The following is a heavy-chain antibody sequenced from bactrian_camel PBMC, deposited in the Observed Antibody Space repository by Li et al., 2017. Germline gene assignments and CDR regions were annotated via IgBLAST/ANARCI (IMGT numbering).Heavy chain of an antibody. Sequence: HVQLVESGGGSVQAGGSLRLSCTASLYMSSGYCMAWFRQAPGKEREGVAAIDTLGSTKYTDSVKGRFTISSDNAKRTLYLQMNSLNPEDTAMYYCAAKYGGTWYACSLHMDFFGYWGEGTQVTVS. J-gene: IGHJ6*01. CDR3: AAKYGGTWYACSLHMDFFGY. CDR2: IDTLGST. V-gene: IGHV3S53*01. D-gene: IGHD6*01. CDR1: LYMSSGYC.